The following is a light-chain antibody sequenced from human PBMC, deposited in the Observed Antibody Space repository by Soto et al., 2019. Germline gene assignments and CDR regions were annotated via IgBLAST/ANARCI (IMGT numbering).Light chain of an antibody. CDR2: AAS. CDR1: QGISSY. Sequence: HLTQNTTFLSASVGDRITITFRASQGISSYLAWYQQKPGKAPKLLIYAASTLQSGVPSRFSGSGSGTEFTLTISSLQPEDFATYYCQQRNSYPITFGQGTRPEI. V-gene: IGKV1-9*01. J-gene: IGKJ5*01. CDR3: QQRNSYPIT.